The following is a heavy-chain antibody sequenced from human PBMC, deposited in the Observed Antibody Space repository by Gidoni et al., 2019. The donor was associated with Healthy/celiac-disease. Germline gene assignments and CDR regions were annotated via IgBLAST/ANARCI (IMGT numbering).Heavy chain of an antibody. V-gene: IGHV1-69*02. D-gene: IGHD3-10*01. Sequence: QVQLVQSGAEVKKPGSSVTVSCEASGGTFSRYTISWVRQAPGQGLEWMGRIIPSLGIANYAQKFQGRVTITADKSTSTAYMELSSLRSEDTAVYDCARKYGSGSYNYYYGMDVWGQGTTVTVSS. CDR2: IIPSLGIA. CDR1: GGTFSRYT. CDR3: ARKYGSGSYNYYYGMDV. J-gene: IGHJ6*02.